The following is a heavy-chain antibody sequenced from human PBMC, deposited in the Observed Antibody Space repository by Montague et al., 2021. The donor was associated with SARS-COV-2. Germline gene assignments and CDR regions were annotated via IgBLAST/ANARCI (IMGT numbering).Heavy chain of an antibody. J-gene: IGHJ3*02. CDR2: IYHSGTT. CDR1: GYSISSGYY. CDR3: ARDRTFRDGYLDAFEI. Sequence: SETLSLTCTVSGYSISSGYYWGWIRKFPGKGLEWIGSIYHSGTTYYNPSLKSRVTISVDTSKNQFSLKMYSVTAADTAQFYCARDRTFRDGYLDAFEIWAQGTMVTVSS. V-gene: IGHV4-38-2*02. D-gene: IGHD5-24*01.